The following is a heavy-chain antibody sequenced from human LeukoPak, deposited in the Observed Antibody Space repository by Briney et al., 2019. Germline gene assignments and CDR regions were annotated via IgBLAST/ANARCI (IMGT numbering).Heavy chain of an antibody. V-gene: IGHV3-15*01. CDR2: IKSKADGGTT. D-gene: IGHD3/OR15-3a*01. CDR3: TTDWTLGPPPSGDY. Sequence: PGGSLRLSCAASGFTFSNAWVSWVRQAPGKGLEWVGRIKSKADGGTTDYAAPVKGRFTISGDDSKNTLYLQMNSLKTEDTAVHYCTTDWTLGPPPSGDYWGQGTLVTVSS. J-gene: IGHJ4*02. CDR1: GFTFSNAW.